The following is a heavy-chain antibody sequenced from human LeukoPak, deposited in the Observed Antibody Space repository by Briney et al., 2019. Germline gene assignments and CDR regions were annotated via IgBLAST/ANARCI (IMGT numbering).Heavy chain of an antibody. CDR1: GYTFTGYY. V-gene: IGHV1-2*02. J-gene: IGHJ4*02. D-gene: IGHD5-18*01. CDR3: ATGSSYGDY. CDR2: INPNSGGT. Sequence: GGSVKVSCKASGYTFTGYYMHWVRQAPGQGLEWMGWINPNSGGTNYAQKFQGRGTMTRDTSISTAYVELSSLTSDDTAVYFCATGSSYGDYWGQGTLVTVSS.